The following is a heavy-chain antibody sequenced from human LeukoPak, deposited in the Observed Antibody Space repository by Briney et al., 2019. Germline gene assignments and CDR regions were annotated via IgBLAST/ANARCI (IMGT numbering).Heavy chain of an antibody. Sequence: SETLSLTCAVYGGSFSGYYWSWIRQPPGKGLEWIGEINHSGRTNYNPSLKSRVTISVDTSKNQFSLKLSSVTAADTAVYYCARLKVAVAGTTDDYWGQGTLVTVSS. D-gene: IGHD6-19*01. CDR3: ARLKVAVAGTTDDY. V-gene: IGHV4-34*01. CDR1: GGSFSGYY. CDR2: INHSGRT. J-gene: IGHJ4*02.